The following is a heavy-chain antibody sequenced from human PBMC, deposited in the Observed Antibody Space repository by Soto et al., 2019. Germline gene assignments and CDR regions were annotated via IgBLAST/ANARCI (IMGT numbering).Heavy chain of an antibody. Sequence: QVQLQESGPGLVRPSETLSLTCSVSGGSISNYYWNWIRQPPGKGLEWIGYVYYSGSTHFHPSLKSRVTMSVDTSKNHFSLNLSSVTAADAAIHYCARAVNSGYPDTFDIWGQGTRVTVAS. J-gene: IGHJ3*02. CDR3: ARAVNSGYPDTFDI. CDR2: VYYSGST. CDR1: GGSISNYY. D-gene: IGHD5-12*01. V-gene: IGHV4-59*01.